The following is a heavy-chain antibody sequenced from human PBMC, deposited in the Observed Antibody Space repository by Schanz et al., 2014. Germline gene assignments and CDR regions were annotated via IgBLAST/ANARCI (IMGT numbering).Heavy chain of an antibody. CDR1: GFTISSYS. J-gene: IGHJ6*02. V-gene: IGHV3-23*04. D-gene: IGHD2-15*01. CDR2: ISHSGGSK. Sequence: VQLVESGGGVVQPGRSLRLSCAASGFTISSYSMNWVRQAPGKGLEWVSSISHSGGSKYYADSVKGRFTISRDNSENTLYLQMNSLSADDTAVFYCAKGMGYCSGGTCYDYYYYGLDVWGQGTTVTVSS. CDR3: AKGMGYCSGGTCYDYYYYGLDV.